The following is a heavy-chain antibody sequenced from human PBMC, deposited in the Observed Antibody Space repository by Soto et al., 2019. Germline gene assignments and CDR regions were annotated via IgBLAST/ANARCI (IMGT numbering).Heavy chain of an antibody. CDR1: GFTFSSYW. D-gene: IGHD5-12*01. V-gene: IGHV3-7*01. Sequence: LTLSCAASGFTFSSYWMSWVRQAPGKGLEWVANIKQDGSEKYYVDSVKGRFTISRDNAKNSLYLQMNSLRAEDTAVYYCAILVEMATITWYYYGMDVWGQGTTVTVSS. CDR3: AILVEMATITWYYYGMDV. CDR2: IKQDGSEK. J-gene: IGHJ6*02.